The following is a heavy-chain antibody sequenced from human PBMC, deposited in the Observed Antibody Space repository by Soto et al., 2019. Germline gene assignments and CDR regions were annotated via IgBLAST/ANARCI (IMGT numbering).Heavy chain of an antibody. Sequence: AASGFTFSSYGISWIRLSPGKGLEWVSVISGGGDTTYYTPSVKGRFTISRDDFRNTLYLQMNSLRTEDTAIYYCAKLRDFVVLPAGILDYWGPGTLVTVSS. V-gene: IGHV3-23*01. CDR3: AKLRDFVVLPAGILDY. J-gene: IGHJ4*02. CDR1: GFTFSSYG. D-gene: IGHD2-8*01. CDR2: ISGGGDTT.